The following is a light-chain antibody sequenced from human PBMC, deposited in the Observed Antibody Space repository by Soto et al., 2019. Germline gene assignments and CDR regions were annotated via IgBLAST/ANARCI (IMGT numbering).Light chain of an antibody. Sequence: SYELTQPPSVSVAPGKTARITCGGNNIGSKSVHWYQQKPGQAPVLVIYYDSDRPSGIPERFSGSNSGNTATLTISRVEAGDEADYYCQVWDSSSVHRAHVVFGGGTKLTVL. CDR1: NIGSKS. CDR2: YDS. J-gene: IGLJ2*01. CDR3: QVWDSSSVHRAHVV. V-gene: IGLV3-21*04.